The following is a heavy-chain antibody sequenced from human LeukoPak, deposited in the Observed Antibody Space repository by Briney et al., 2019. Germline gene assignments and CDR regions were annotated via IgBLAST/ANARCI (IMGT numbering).Heavy chain of an antibody. CDR2: IYYSGST. V-gene: IGHV4-59*01. CDR1: GGSISSYY. J-gene: IGHJ6*02. CDR3: ARVGYYYYYGMDV. Sequence: SQTLSLTCTVSGGSISSYYWSWIRQPPGKGLEWIGYIYYSGSTNYNPSLKSRVTISVDTSKNQFSLKLSSVTAADTAVYYCARVGYYYYYGMDVWGQGTTVTVSS.